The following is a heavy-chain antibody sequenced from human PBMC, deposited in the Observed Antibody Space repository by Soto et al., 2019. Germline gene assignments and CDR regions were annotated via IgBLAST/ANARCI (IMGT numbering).Heavy chain of an antibody. V-gene: IGHV3-48*03. D-gene: IGHD2-15*01. J-gene: IGHJ4*02. CDR1: GFTFSSYE. CDR3: ARASRLYGGNPRAVSYYFDY. CDR2: ISSSGSTI. Sequence: GGSLRLSCAASGFTFSSYEMNWVRKAPGKGLEWVSYISSSGSTIYYADSVKGRFTIARDNAKNSLYLQMNSLRAEDTAFYYGARASRLYGGNPRAVSYYFDYWGQGTLVTVSS.